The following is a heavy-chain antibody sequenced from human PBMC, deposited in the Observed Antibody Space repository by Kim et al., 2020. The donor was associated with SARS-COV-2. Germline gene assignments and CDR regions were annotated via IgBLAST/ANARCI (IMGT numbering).Heavy chain of an antibody. Sequence: GGSLRLSCAASGFTFSDYYMSWIRQAPGKGLEWVSYISSSGSTIYYADSVKGRFTISRDNAKNSLYLQMNSLRAEDTAVDYCARDLQDIVVVVAANDAFDIWGQGTMVTVSS. J-gene: IGHJ3*02. CDR2: ISSSGSTI. V-gene: IGHV3-11*01. CDR1: GFTFSDYY. CDR3: ARDLQDIVVVVAANDAFDI. D-gene: IGHD2-15*01.